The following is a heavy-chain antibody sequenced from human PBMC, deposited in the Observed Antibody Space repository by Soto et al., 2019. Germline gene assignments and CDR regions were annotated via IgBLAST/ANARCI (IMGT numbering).Heavy chain of an antibody. CDR2: IKAYSGNT. D-gene: IGHD4-17*01. J-gene: IGHJ4*02. V-gene: IGHV1-18*01. Sequence: QLQLVQSGPEAKKPGASVKVSCKASGYTFATSTISWLRQAPGQGPEWMGWIKAYSGNTNYAQKLQGRLTMTTDTSTSTASMERRSLTTDGTAIYYCAIADYGYDNYWGEGTLVTVSS. CDR1: GYTFATST. CDR3: AIADYGYDNY.